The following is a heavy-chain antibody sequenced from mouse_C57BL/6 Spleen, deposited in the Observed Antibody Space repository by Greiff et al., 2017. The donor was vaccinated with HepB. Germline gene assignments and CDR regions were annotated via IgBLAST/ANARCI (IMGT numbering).Heavy chain of an antibody. CDR2: IYPGSGNT. V-gene: IGHV1-76*01. Sequence: VKLMESGAELVRPGASVKLSCKASGYTFTDYYINWVKQRPGQGLEWIARIYPGSGNTYYNEKFKGKATLTAEKSSSTAYMQLSSLTSEDSAVYFCARYYYGSPYWYFDVWGTGTTVTVSS. D-gene: IGHD1-1*01. CDR1: GYTFTDYY. CDR3: ARYYYGSPYWYFDV. J-gene: IGHJ1*03.